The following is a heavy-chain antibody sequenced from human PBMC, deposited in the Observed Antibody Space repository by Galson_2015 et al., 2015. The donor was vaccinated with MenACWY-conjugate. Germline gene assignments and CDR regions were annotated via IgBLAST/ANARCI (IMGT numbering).Heavy chain of an antibody. J-gene: IGHJ4*02. CDR1: GFTFSSYA. D-gene: IGHD3-10*01. V-gene: IGHV3-64D*06. Sequence: SLRLSCAASGFTFSSYAMHWVRQAPGKGLEYVSAISSNGGSTYYADSVKGRFTISRDNSKNTLYLQMSSLRAEDTAVYYCVKDSTLGSGSYDYWGQGTLVTVSS. CDR3: VKDSTLGSGSYDY. CDR2: ISSNGGST.